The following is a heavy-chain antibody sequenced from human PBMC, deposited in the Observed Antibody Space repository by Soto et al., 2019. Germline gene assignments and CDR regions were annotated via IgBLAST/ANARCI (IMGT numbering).Heavy chain of an antibody. D-gene: IGHD6-19*01. Sequence: EVQLLESGGDLVQPGGSLRLSCDASGFTFDIYALSWVRQTPGKGLEWVAAISGSGDYTYYTDSVKGSFTISRDNSKNTLSMKMNNMRVEDTAIYYCAKVDRYSSGWSYYALEYYYYPMDVWGQGTTVTVSS. J-gene: IGHJ6*02. CDR2: ISGSGDYT. CDR3: AKVDRYSSGWSYYALEYYYYPMDV. V-gene: IGHV3-23*01. CDR1: GFTFDIYA.